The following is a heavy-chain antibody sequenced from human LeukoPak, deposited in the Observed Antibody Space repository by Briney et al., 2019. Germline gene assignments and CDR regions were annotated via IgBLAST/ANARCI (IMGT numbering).Heavy chain of an antibody. CDR1: GFTFSSYS. V-gene: IGHV3-21*01. Sequence: GGSLRLSCAASGFTFSSYSMNWVRQAPGKGLEWVSSISSSSSYIYYADSVKGRFTISRDNAKNSLYLQMNSLRAEDTAVYYCARAGRELPFFDYWGQGTLVTVSS. D-gene: IGHD1-26*01. CDR2: ISSSSSYI. CDR3: ARAGRELPFFDY. J-gene: IGHJ4*02.